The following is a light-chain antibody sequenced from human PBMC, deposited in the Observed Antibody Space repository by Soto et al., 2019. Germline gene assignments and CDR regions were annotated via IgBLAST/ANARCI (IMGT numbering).Light chain of an antibody. CDR3: SSYAGSNNPVI. Sequence: QSVLTQPPSAYGSPGQSVTISCTGTSSDVGGYTYVSWYQQHPGKAPKFMIYEVSKRPSGVPDRFSGSKSGNTASLTVSGLQADDEADYYCSSYAGSNNPVIFGGGTKLPVL. CDR2: EVS. V-gene: IGLV2-8*01. J-gene: IGLJ2*01. CDR1: SSDVGGYTY.